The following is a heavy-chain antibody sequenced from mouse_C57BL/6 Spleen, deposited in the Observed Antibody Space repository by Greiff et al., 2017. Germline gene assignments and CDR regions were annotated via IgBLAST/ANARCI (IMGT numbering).Heavy chain of an antibody. Sequence: VQLQESGPGLVQPSQSLSITCTVSGFSLTSYCVHWVRQSPGKGLEWLGVIWSGGSTDYNAAFISRLSISKDTPNSQVFFQMNSLQADDTAIYYCDSPLLRGAMGDWGQGTTVTVAT. D-gene: IGHD1-2*01. CDR3: DSPLLRGAMGD. V-gene: IGHV2-2*01. CDR2: IWSGGST. J-gene: IGHJ4*01. CDR1: GFSLTSYC.